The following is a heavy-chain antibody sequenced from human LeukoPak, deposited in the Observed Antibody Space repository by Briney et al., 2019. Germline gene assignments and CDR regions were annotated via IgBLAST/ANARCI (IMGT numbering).Heavy chain of an antibody. Sequence: PGGSLRLSCAASGFTFSSYAMSWVRQAPGKGLEWVSAISGSGGSTYYADSVKGQFTISRDNSKSTLYLQMNSLRAEDTAVYYCAKWGLRDIVVVPAAPGYDYWGQGTLVTVSS. V-gene: IGHV3-23*01. D-gene: IGHD2-2*01. CDR1: GFTFSSYA. J-gene: IGHJ4*02. CDR2: ISGSGGST. CDR3: AKWGLRDIVVVPAAPGYDY.